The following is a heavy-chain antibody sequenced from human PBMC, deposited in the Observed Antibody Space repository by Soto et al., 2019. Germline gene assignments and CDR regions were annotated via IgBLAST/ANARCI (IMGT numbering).Heavy chain of an antibody. D-gene: IGHD5-12*01. CDR2: ISYDGSNK. V-gene: IGHV3-30-3*01. J-gene: IGHJ6*02. CDR3: ARESQTIIVATPRALAYGMDV. CDR1: GFTFSSYA. Sequence: TGGSLRLSCAASGFTFSSYAMHWVRQAPGKGLEWVAVISYDGSNKYYADSVKGRFTISRDNSKNTLYLQMNSLRAEDTAVYYCARESQTIIVATPRALAYGMDVWGQGTTVTVSS.